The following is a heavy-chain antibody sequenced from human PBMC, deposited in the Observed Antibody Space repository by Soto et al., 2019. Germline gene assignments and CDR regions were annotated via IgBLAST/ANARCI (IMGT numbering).Heavy chain of an antibody. J-gene: IGHJ6*02. CDR2: ISYDGSNK. CDR3: AKDQLRGVRGVITYYYGMDV. CDR1: GFTFSSYG. Sequence: QVQLVESGGGVVQPGRSLRLSCAASGFTFSSYGMHWVRQAPGKGLEWVAVISYDGSNKYYADSVKGRFTISRDNSKNTLYLQMNSLRADDTAVYYCAKDQLRGVRGVITYYYGMDVWGQGTTVAVS. D-gene: IGHD3-10*01. V-gene: IGHV3-30*18.